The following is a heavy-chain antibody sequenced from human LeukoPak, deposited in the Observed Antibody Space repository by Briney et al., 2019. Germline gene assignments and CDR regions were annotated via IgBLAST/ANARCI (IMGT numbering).Heavy chain of an antibody. CDR3: ARDLRDSSSWYPGY. Sequence: GGSLRLSCAASGFTFSSYGMHWVRQAPGKGLEWVAGIWYDGSNKYYADSVKGRFTISRDNSKNTLYLQMNSLRAEDTAVYYCARDLRDSSSWYPGYWGQGTLVTVSS. CDR1: GFTFSSYG. V-gene: IGHV3-33*01. D-gene: IGHD6-13*01. CDR2: IWYDGSNK. J-gene: IGHJ4*02.